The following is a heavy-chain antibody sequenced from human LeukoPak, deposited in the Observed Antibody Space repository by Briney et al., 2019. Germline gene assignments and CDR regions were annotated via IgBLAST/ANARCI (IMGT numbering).Heavy chain of an antibody. CDR3: AGVPVTGTDAFDI. CDR1: GGSFSGYY. Sequence: PSETLSLTCAVYGGSFSGYYWSWIRQPPGKGLEWIGEINHSGSTNYNPSLKSRVTISVDTSKNQFSLKLSSVTAADTAVYYCAGVPVTGTDAFDIWGQGTMVTVSS. J-gene: IGHJ3*02. D-gene: IGHD4-17*01. CDR2: INHSGST. V-gene: IGHV4-34*01.